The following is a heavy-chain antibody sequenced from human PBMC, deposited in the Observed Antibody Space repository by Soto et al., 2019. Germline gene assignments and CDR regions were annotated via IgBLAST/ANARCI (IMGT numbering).Heavy chain of an antibody. J-gene: IGHJ4*02. CDR2: ISGSGGST. CDR1: GFTFSSYA. CDR3: AKDLHGSVSSQKYDY. D-gene: IGHD3-10*01. V-gene: IGHV3-23*01. Sequence: GGSLRLSCAASGFTFSSYAMSWVRQAPGKGLEWVSAISGSGGSTYYADSVKGRFTISRDNSKNTLYLEMDSLRAEDTAVYYCAKDLHGSVSSQKYDYWGQGTLVTVSS.